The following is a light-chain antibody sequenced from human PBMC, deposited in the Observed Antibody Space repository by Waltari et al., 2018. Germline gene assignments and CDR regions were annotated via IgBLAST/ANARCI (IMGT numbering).Light chain of an antibody. CDR2: AAS. CDR3: QQSYSTLYT. CDR1: QSISSY. V-gene: IGKV1-39*01. Sequence: DIQMTQSPSSLSVSVGDRVTITCRASQSISSYLNWYQQKPGKAPKLLIYAASSLQTGVPSRFSGSGSGTYFTLTISSLQPEDFATYYCQQSYSTLYTFGQGTKLEIK. J-gene: IGKJ2*01.